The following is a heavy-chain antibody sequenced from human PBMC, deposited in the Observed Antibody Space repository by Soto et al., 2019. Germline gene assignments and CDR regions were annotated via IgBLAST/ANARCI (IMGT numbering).Heavy chain of an antibody. Sequence: PGGSLRLSCAASGFTFSSYAMHWVRQAPGRGLEWVAVISYDGSNKYYAESVEGRFTISRDTSKNTLYLQMNSLRPEDTAVYYCVADYVATDTFDIWGRGTMVTVSS. V-gene: IGHV3-30-3*01. CDR2: ISYDGSNK. J-gene: IGHJ3*02. D-gene: IGHD3-10*02. CDR3: VADYVATDTFDI. CDR1: GFTFSSYA.